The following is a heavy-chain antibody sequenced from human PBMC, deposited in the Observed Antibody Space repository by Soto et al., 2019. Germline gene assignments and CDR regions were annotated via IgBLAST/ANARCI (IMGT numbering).Heavy chain of an antibody. CDR3: AKGNWNYPWYFDY. D-gene: IGHD1-7*01. CDR1: GFTFSSYA. J-gene: IGHJ4*02. V-gene: IGHV3-23*01. Sequence: GGSLRLSCAASGFTFSSYAMSWVRQAPGKGLEWVSAISGSGGSTYYADSVKGRFTISRDNSKNTLYLQMNTLRAEDTAVYYCAKGNWNYPWYFDYWGQGTLVTVSS. CDR2: ISGSGGST.